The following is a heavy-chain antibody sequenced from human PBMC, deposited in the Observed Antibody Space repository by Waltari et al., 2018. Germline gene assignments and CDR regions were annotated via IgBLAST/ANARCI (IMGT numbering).Heavy chain of an antibody. D-gene: IGHD3-3*01. Sequence: QVQLQESGPGLVKPSQPLSLTCTVSGGSISSGDYYWSWIRQPPGKGLEWIGYIYYSGSTYDNPSLKSRVTISVDTSKNQFSLKRSSVTAADTAVYYCARASTTIFAAPDYWGQGTLVTGSS. J-gene: IGHJ4*02. CDR3: ARASTTIFAAPDY. CDR1: GGSISSGDYY. V-gene: IGHV4-30-4*08. CDR2: IYYSGST.